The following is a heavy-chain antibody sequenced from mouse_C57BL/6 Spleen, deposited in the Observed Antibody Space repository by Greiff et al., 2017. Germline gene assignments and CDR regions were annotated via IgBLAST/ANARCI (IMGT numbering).Heavy chain of an antibody. Sequence: EVMLVESGGGLVKPGGSLKLSCAASGFTFSSYAMSWVRQTPEKRLEWVATISDGGSYTYYPDNVKGRFTISRDNAKNNLYLQMSHLKSEDTAMYYCARDRDMVKDAMDYWGQGTSVTVSS. CDR1: GFTFSSYA. CDR2: ISDGGSYT. J-gene: IGHJ4*01. CDR3: ARDRDMVKDAMDY. V-gene: IGHV5-4*01. D-gene: IGHD2-2*01.